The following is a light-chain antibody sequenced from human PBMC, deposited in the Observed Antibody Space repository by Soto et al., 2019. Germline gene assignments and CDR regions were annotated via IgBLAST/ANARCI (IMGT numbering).Light chain of an antibody. CDR2: GNS. CDR3: QSYDSSLGASV. CDR1: SSNIGAGYD. V-gene: IGLV1-40*01. J-gene: IGLJ2*01. Sequence: QSVLTQPPSVSGAPGQWVTISCTGSSSNIGAGYDVHWYQQLPGTAPKLLIYGNSNRPSGVPDRFSGSKSGTSASLAITGLQAEDEADYYCQSYDSSLGASVFGGGTKLTVL.